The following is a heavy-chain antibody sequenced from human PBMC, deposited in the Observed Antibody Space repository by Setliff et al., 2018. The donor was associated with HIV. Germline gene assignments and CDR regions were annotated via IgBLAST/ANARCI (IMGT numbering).Heavy chain of an antibody. CDR1: GGSISSSSYY. CDR3: ARSVDTTLVPAYYFDY. D-gene: IGHD5-18*01. Sequence: SETLSLTCTVSGGSISSSSYYWGWIRQPPGKGLEWIGSIYYSGRTYYNPSLKSRVTISVDTSKNQFSLKLSSVTAADTAVYYCARSVDTTLVPAYYFDYWGQGTLVTVSS. V-gene: IGHV4-39*01. J-gene: IGHJ4*02. CDR2: IYYSGRT.